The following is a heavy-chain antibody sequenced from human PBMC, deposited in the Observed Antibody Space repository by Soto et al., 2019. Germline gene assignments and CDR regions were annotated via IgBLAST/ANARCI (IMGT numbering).Heavy chain of an antibody. J-gene: IGHJ3*02. D-gene: IGHD3-10*01. Sequence: PSETLSLTCTVSGGSVSSGGYYWSWIRQPPGKGLEWIGYIYHSGSTYYNPSLKSRVTISVDRSKNQFSLKLSSVTAADTAVYYCARVWGGAFDIWGQGTMVTVSS. CDR3: ARVWGGAFDI. CDR2: IYHSGST. CDR1: GGSVSSGGYY. V-gene: IGHV4-61*08.